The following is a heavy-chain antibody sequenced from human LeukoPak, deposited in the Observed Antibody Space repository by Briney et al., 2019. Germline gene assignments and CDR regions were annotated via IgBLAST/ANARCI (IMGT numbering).Heavy chain of an antibody. J-gene: IGHJ4*02. V-gene: IGHV1-69*13. Sequence: ASVKVSCKASGGTFSSYAISWVRQAPGQGLEWKGGIIPIFGTANYAQKFQGRVTITADESTSTAYMELSSLRSEDTAVYYCARKAVAGYYFDYWGQGTLVTVSS. D-gene: IGHD6-19*01. CDR1: GGTFSSYA. CDR3: ARKAVAGYYFDY. CDR2: IIPIFGTA.